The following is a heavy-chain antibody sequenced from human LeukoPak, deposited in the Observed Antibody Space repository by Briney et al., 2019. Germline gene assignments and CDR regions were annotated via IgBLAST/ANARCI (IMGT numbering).Heavy chain of an antibody. J-gene: IGHJ3*02. CDR3: AREYDYYDSSGYPRRDAFDI. D-gene: IGHD3-22*01. CDR1: GYTFTGYY. CDR2: INPNSGGT. Sequence: GASLKVSCKASGYTFTGYYMHWVRRAPGQGLEWMGRINPNSGGTNYAQKFQGRVTMPRETSISTAYMELSRLRSDDTAVYYCAREYDYYDSSGYPRRDAFDIWGQGTMVTVSS. V-gene: IGHV1-2*06.